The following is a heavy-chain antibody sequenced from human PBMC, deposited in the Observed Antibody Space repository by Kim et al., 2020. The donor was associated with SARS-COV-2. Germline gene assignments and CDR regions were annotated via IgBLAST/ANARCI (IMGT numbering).Heavy chain of an antibody. Sequence: SVKGRFNISRDNAKNSLYLQMNSRRAEDTAVYYCAREVVVVPAATDYFDYWGQGTLVTVSS. V-gene: IGHV3-11*06. J-gene: IGHJ4*02. CDR3: AREVVVVPAATDYFDY. D-gene: IGHD2-2*01.